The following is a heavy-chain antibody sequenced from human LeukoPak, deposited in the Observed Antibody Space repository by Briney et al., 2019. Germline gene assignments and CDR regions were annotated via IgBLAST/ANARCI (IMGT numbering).Heavy chain of an antibody. J-gene: IGHJ5*02. CDR2: IWSDATNE. V-gene: IGHV3-33*06. D-gene: IGHD5-12*01. CDR3: AKDAQRGFGYCSSLEH. Sequence: GASLRLSCEASGFTFSHFAMHWVRQAPDKGLEWVAVIWSDATNEYYADSVKGRFTISRDNFKRTVSLEMNSLRAEDTAVYYCAKDAQRGFGYCSSLEHWGQGSLVIVSS. CDR1: GFTFSHFA.